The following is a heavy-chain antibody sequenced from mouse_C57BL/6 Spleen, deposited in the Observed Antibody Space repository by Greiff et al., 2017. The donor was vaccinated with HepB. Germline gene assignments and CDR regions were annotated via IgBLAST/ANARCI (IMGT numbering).Heavy chain of an antibody. Sequence: VQVVESGPGLVQPSQSLSITCTVSGFSLTSYGVHWVRQSPGKGLEWLGVIWRGGSTDYNAAFMSRLSITKDNSKSQVFFKMNSLQADDTAIYYCAKGNYYGSRDWYFDVWGTGTTVTVSS. CDR2: IWRGGST. V-gene: IGHV2-5*01. J-gene: IGHJ1*03. CDR1: GFSLTSYG. D-gene: IGHD1-1*01. CDR3: AKGNYYGSRDWYFDV.